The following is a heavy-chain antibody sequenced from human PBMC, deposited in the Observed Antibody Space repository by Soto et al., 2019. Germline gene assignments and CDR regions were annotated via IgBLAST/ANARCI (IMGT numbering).Heavy chain of an antibody. CDR1: AFTFSSYA. D-gene: IGHD3-9*01. CDR3: ARDPSTGYADY. V-gene: IGHV3-23*01. J-gene: IGHJ4*02. Sequence: EVHLLESGGDFVQPGGSLRLSCAASAFTFSSYAFNWVRQSPGKGLEWVSTISSSGDSKYYADSVKGRFTISRDNFKKTLYLQMNSLRAEDTAIYYCARDPSTGYADYWGQGTLVTVSS. CDR2: ISSSGDSK.